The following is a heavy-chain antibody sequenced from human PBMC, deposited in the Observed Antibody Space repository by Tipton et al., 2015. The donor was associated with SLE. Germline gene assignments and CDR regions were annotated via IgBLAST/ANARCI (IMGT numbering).Heavy chain of an antibody. D-gene: IGHD6-13*01. Sequence: LRLSCTVSGCSISSSSYYWSWILQPAGKGLEWIGYIYYSGSTHYNPPPMSRVTLSVDTSKNQFSLKLRSVTAADTAVYYCARAPRQQPFDYWGQGTLVTVSS. CDR3: ARAPRQQPFDY. J-gene: IGHJ4*02. CDR1: GCSISSSSYY. V-gene: IGHV4-61*10. CDR2: IYYSGST.